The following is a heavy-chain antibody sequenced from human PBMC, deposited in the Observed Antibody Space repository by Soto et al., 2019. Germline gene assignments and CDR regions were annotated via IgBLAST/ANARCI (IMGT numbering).Heavy chain of an antibody. CDR2: INHSGST. CDR1: GGSFSGYY. V-gene: IGHV4-34*01. J-gene: IGHJ4*02. D-gene: IGHD5-12*01. Sequence: SETLSLTCAVYGGSFSGYYWSWIRQPPGKGLEWIGEINHSGSTNYNPSLKSRVTISVDTSKNQFSLKLSSVTAADTAVYYCARANSGYDSPVFDYWGQGTLVTVSS. CDR3: ARANSGYDSPVFDY.